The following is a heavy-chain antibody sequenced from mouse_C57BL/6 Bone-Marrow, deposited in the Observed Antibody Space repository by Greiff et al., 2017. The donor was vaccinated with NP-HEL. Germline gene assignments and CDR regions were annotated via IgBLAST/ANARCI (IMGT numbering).Heavy chain of an antibody. J-gene: IGHJ3*01. CDR3: ARRGYDDGGFAY. CDR2: FHPYNDDT. Sequence: QVQLPPSGAELVKPGASVKMSCKASGYTFTTYPIEWMKQNHGKSLEWIGNFHPYNDDTKYNEKFKGKATLTVEKSSSTVYLELSRLTSDDSAVYYCARRGYDDGGFAYWGQGTLVTVSA. D-gene: IGHD2-2*01. V-gene: IGHV1-47*01. CDR1: GYTFTTYP.